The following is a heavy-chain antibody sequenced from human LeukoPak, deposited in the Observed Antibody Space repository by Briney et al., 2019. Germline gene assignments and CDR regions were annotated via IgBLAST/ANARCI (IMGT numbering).Heavy chain of an antibody. CDR2: IYTSGST. Sequence: PSETLSLTCTVSGGSISSGSYYWSWIRQPAGKGLEWIGRIYTSGSTNYNPSLKSRVTISVDTSKNQFSLKLSYVTAADTAVYYCARDYYDSSGYYFYWGQGTLVTVSS. CDR3: ARDYYDSSGYYFY. CDR1: GGSISSGSYY. D-gene: IGHD3-22*01. J-gene: IGHJ4*02. V-gene: IGHV4-61*02.